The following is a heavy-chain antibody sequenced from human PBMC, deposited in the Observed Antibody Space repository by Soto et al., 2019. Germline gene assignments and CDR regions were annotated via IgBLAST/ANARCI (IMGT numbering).Heavy chain of an antibody. CDR3: ARDSELVLGYGMDV. J-gene: IGHJ6*02. CDR1: GFTFSSYD. V-gene: IGHV3-13*01. Sequence: PGGSLRLSCAASGFTFSSYDMHWVRQATGKGLEWVSAIGTAGDTYYPGSVKGRFTISRENAKNSLYLQMNSLRAEDTAVYYCARDSELVLGYGMDVWGQGTTVTVSS. CDR2: IGTAGDT. D-gene: IGHD6-6*01.